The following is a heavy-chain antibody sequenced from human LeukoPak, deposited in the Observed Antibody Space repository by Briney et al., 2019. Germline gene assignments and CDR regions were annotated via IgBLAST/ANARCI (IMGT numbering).Heavy chain of an antibody. J-gene: IGHJ4*02. CDR1: GFAFSSYS. Sequence: GSLRLSCAASGFAFSSYSMNWIRQPPGKGLEWIGEINHSGSTNYNPSLKSRVTISVDTSKNQFSLKLSSVTAADTAVYYCARGRAAANYWGQGTLVTVSS. V-gene: IGHV4-34*01. CDR3: ARGRAAANY. CDR2: INHSGST. D-gene: IGHD6-13*01.